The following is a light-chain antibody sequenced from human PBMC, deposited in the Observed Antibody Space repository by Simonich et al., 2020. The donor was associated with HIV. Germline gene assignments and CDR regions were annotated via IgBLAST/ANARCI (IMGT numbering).Light chain of an antibody. Sequence: DIVMTQSPDSLAVSLGERATINCKSSPSVLYSSHNKDYLAWYQQKPGQPPNLLSYWASTRESGVPDRFSGSGSETDFTLTISSLQAEDVAVYYCQQYYTTPYTFGQGTKLEIK. V-gene: IGKV4-1*01. CDR3: QQYYTTPYT. CDR1: PSVLYSSHNKDY. J-gene: IGKJ2*01. CDR2: WAS.